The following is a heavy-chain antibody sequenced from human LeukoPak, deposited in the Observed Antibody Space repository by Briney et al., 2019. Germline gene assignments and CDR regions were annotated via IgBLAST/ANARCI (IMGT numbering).Heavy chain of an antibody. CDR1: GGSISSYY. D-gene: IGHD6-13*01. V-gene: IGHV4-59*12. Sequence: SETLSLTCTVSGGSISSYYWSWIRQPPGKGLGWIGYIYYSGSTNYNPSLKSRVTISVDTSKNQFSLKLTSVTAADTAVYYCAREVNSSSWRPLDYWGQGTLVTVSS. J-gene: IGHJ4*02. CDR3: AREVNSSSWRPLDY. CDR2: IYYSGST.